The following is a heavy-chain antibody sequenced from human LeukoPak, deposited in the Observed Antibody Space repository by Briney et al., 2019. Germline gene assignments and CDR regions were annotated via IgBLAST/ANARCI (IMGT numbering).Heavy chain of an antibody. V-gene: IGHV1-2*02. CDR1: GYTFTDYD. J-gene: IGHJ5*01. CDR2: INPNSDT. Sequence: ASVKVSCKASGYTFTDYDMHWVRQAPGQRLEWMGWINPNSDTNYAQKFQGRVTMTRGTSTSTGYMELTRLTSDDTAVYFCARIRWMDSWGQGTLVTVSS. CDR3: ARIRWMDS.